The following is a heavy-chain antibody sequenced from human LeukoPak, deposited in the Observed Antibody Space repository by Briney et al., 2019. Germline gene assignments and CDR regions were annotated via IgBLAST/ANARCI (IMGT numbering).Heavy chain of an antibody. D-gene: IGHD3-22*01. CDR3: ARDTGDSSGYYYNWFDP. V-gene: IGHV3-30-3*01. CDR1: GFTFSNYA. Sequence: GGSLRLSCGASGFTFSNYAMHWVRQAPGKGLEWVAVLSHDGSDKHYGDSVKGRITISRDNSKNTLYLQMNSLRAGDTAVHYCARDTGDSSGYYYNWFDPWGQGTLVIVSS. J-gene: IGHJ5*02. CDR2: LSHDGSDK.